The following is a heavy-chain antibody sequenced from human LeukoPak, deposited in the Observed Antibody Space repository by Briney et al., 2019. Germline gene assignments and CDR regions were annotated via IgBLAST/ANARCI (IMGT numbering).Heavy chain of an antibody. D-gene: IGHD3-9*01. Sequence: PGGSLRLSCTASGFTVSSDYMTWVRQAPGKGLEWVSVIYSGGNTYYADSVKGRFTISRDNSKNTVYLQMNSLRAEDTAVYYCARGRSLRYFDWLLSENGGGYFDYWGQGTLVTVSS. CDR3: ARGRSLRYFDWLLSENGGGYFDY. J-gene: IGHJ4*02. CDR1: GFTVSSDY. V-gene: IGHV3-53*01. CDR2: IYSGGNT.